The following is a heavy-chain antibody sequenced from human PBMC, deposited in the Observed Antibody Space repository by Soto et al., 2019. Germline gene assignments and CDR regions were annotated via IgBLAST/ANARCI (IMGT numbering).Heavy chain of an antibody. CDR1: GYTFTSYY. CDR3: ARDGGDGYDYVLTAYY. CDR2: INPSGGST. J-gene: IGHJ4*02. Sequence: ASVKVSCKASGYTFTSYYMHWVRQAPGQGLEWMGIINPSGGSTSYAQKFRGRVTMTRDTSTSTVYMELSSLRSEDTAVYYCARDGGDGYDYVLTAYYWGQGTLVTVSS. D-gene: IGHD5-12*01. V-gene: IGHV1-46*01.